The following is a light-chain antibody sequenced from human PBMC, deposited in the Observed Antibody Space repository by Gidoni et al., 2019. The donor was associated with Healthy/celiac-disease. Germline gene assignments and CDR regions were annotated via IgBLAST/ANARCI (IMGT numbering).Light chain of an antibody. CDR2: GKN. V-gene: IGLV3-19*01. J-gene: IGLJ1*01. CDR3: NSRDSSGNHLV. CDR1: SPRSYY. Sequence: SSDLTQDPAVSVALGQPVRITCQGDSPRSYYASWYQQKPGQAPVLVIYGKNNRPSGIPDRFSGSSSGNTASLTITGAQAEDEADYYCNSRDSSGNHLVFGTGTKVTVL.